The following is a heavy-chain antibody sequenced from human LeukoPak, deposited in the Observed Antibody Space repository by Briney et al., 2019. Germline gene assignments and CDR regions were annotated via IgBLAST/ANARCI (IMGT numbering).Heavy chain of an antibody. CDR2: IYYSGST. Sequence: SETLSLTCTVSGGSISSSSYYWGWIRQPPGNGLEWIGSIYYSGSTYYNPSLKSRVTISVDTSKNQFSLKLSSVTAADTAVYYCARGVGYYYYYMDVWGKGTTVTVSS. J-gene: IGHJ6*03. CDR3: ARGVGYYYYYMDV. CDR1: GGSISSSSYY. V-gene: IGHV4-39*07.